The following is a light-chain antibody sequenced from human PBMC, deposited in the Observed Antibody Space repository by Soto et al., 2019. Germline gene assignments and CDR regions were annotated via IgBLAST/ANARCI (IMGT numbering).Light chain of an antibody. V-gene: IGKV3-20*01. CDR3: QQYGTSEII. CDR2: GAF. J-gene: IGKJ5*01. CDR1: QSVSSIY. Sequence: EIVLTQSPGTLSLSPGERATLSCRASQSVSSIYLAWYQQKPGQAPRLLIYGAFSRATDIPDRFSGSGSGTDFTLTISRLETEDFAVFYCQQYGTSEIIFGQGTRLEIK.